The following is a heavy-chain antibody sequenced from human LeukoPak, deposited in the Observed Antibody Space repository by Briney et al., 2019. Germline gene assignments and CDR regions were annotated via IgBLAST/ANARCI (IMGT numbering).Heavy chain of an antibody. V-gene: IGHV3-30*03. J-gene: IGHJ3*02. CDR1: GFTFSNYN. Sequence: PGGSLRLSCAASGFTFSNYNMNWVRQAPGKGLEWVAVISYDGSNKFYADSVKGRFTISRDNSKNTLYLQMNSLRTADTAVYYCARDQLGFDIWGQGTMVTVSS. CDR2: ISYDGSNK. CDR3: ARDQLGFDI. D-gene: IGHD7-27*01.